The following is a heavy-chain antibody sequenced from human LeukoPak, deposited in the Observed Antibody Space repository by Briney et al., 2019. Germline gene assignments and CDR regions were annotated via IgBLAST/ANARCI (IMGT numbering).Heavy chain of an antibody. V-gene: IGHV3-7*01. J-gene: IGHJ3*02. CDR3: ARESGSYPRYGAFDI. Sequence: HPGGSLRLSCAASGFTFSSYWMSWVRQAPGKGLEWVANIKQDGSEKYYVDSVKGRFTISRDNAKNSLCLQMNSLRAEDTAVYYCARESGSYPRYGAFDIWGQGTMVTVSS. D-gene: IGHD1-26*01. CDR2: IKQDGSEK. CDR1: GFTFSSYW.